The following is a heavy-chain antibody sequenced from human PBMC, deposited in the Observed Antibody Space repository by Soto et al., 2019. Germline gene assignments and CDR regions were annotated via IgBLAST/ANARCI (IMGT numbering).Heavy chain of an antibody. V-gene: IGHV1-18*04. CDR1: GYTFTSYG. J-gene: IGHJ3*02. Sequence: RASVKVSCKASGYTFTSYGISWVRQAPGQGLEWMGWISAYNGNTNYAQKLQGRVTMTTDTSTSTAYMELRSLRSDDTAVYYCARTRKVYYDSRGAFDIWGPGTMVTVSS. CDR3: ARTRKVYYDSRGAFDI. D-gene: IGHD3-22*01. CDR2: ISAYNGNT.